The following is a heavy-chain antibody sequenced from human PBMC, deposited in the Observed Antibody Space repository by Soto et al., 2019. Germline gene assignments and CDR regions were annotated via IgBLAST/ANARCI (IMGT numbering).Heavy chain of an antibody. D-gene: IGHD2-2*02. CDR3: ARDRADIVVVPAAIFSPVPGGMGV. Sequence: QVQLVQSGAEVKKPGSSVKVSCKASGGTFSSYASSWVRQAPGQGLEWMGGIIPIFGTADYAQKFQGRVTITEDESRSTAYGVLSSLRSEDKAVYYCARDRADIVVVPAAIFSPVPGGMGVWGEGTTVTVAS. CDR2: IIPIFGTA. CDR1: GGTFSSYA. V-gene: IGHV1-69*01. J-gene: IGHJ6*04.